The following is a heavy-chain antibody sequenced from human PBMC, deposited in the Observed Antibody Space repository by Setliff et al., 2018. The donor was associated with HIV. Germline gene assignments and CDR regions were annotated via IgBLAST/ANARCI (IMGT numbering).Heavy chain of an antibody. CDR2: VHPSGSI. CDR1: GVSFSGDY. V-gene: IGHV4-34*01. D-gene: IGHD1-7*01. Sequence: SETLSLTCAVSGVSFSGDYWSWVRQPPGKGLEWIAEVHPSGSINYNSSLKSRVAISVDTSNNQFSLTMTSVTAADTAVYYCARGDGTKYYYYYMGVWGKGTTVTVSS. CDR3: ARGDGTKYYYYYMGV. J-gene: IGHJ6*03.